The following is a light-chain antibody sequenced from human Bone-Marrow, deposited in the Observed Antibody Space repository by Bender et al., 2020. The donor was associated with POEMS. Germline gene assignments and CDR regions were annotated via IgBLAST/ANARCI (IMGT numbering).Light chain of an antibody. Sequence: QSALTQPASVSGSPGQSISISCGGSSSEVRSYTLVSWYQQYPGKAPKLMIYGVSKRPSGVPDRFSGSRSGNTASLHVSGLQAEDEADYYCCSYAGSNNVLFGGGTKLIVL. J-gene: IGLJ2*01. CDR2: GVS. CDR1: SSEVRSYTL. V-gene: IGLV2-8*01. CDR3: CSYAGSNNVL.